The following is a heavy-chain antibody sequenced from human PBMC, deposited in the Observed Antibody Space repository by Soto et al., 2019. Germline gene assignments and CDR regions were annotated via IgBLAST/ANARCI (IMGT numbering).Heavy chain of an antibody. V-gene: IGHV1-69*12. J-gene: IGHJ4*02. CDR2: IIPIFGTA. CDR1: GDTFNKYA. Sequence: QVQLEQSGAEVKTLGSSVKVSCKASGDTFNKYAISWVRQAPGQGLEWMGGIIPIFGTANYATQFQDRVTITADEATSTAYMELTSLKSYDTAVYFCARGARFLEWLSFDHWGQGTLVTVSS. D-gene: IGHD3-3*01. CDR3: ARGARFLEWLSFDH.